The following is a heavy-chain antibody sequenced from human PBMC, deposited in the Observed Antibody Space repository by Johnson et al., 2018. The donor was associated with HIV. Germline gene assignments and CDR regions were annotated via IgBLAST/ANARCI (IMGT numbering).Heavy chain of an antibody. V-gene: IGHV3-30-3*01. CDR3: ARTVFEGDCSSTSCSDAFDI. J-gene: IGHJ3*02. CDR1: GFTFSSYA. CDR2: ISYDGGNK. D-gene: IGHD2-2*01. Sequence: QVQLVESGGGVVQPGRSLRLSCAASGFTFSSYAMHWVRQAPGKGLEWVACISYDGGNKYYADSVRGRITISRDTSKNTLYLQMNSLRAEDTAVYYCARTVFEGDCSSTSCSDAFDIWGQGTMVTVSS.